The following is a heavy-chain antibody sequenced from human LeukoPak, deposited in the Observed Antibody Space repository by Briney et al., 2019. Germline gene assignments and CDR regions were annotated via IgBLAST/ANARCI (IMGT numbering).Heavy chain of an antibody. D-gene: IGHD5-18*01. CDR3: ARDGYILSSGYSYGYSSDYYYGMDV. CDR2: ISAYNGNT. Sequence: ASVKVSCKASGYTFTSYGISWVRQAPGQGLEWMGWISAYNGNTNYALKLQGRVTMTTDTSTSTAYMELRSLRSDDTAVYYCARDGYILSSGYSYGYSSDYYYGMDVWGQGTTVTVSS. J-gene: IGHJ6*02. V-gene: IGHV1-18*01. CDR1: GYTFTSYG.